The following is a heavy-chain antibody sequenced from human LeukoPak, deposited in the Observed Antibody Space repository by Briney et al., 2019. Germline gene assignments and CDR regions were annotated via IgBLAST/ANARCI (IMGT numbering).Heavy chain of an antibody. D-gene: IGHD3-10*01. CDR3: ARDYYGSGSLFDY. V-gene: IGHV3-21*01. J-gene: IGHJ4*02. CDR1: GFTFSSHS. CDR2: ISSSSSYI. Sequence: GGALRLSCAASGFTFSSHSMNSVRRAPGKGVEWVSSISSSSSYIYYADSVKGRFTISRDNAKNSLYLQMNSLRAEDTAVYYCARDYYGSGSLFDYWGQGTLVTVSS.